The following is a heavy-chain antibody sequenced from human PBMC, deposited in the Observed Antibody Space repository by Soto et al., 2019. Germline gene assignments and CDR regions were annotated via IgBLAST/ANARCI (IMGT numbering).Heavy chain of an antibody. D-gene: IGHD4-17*01. CDR3: ARFFDFGDYPAFDY. CDR2: IYWDDDK. J-gene: IGHJ4*02. V-gene: IGHV2-5*02. CDR1: GFSLSTSEVG. Sequence: QITLKESGPTLVKPTQTLTLTCTFSGFSLSTSEVGVGWIRQPPGKALEWLALIYWDDDKRYSPSLKSRLTIAKDTSGNLVVLTMTNMDPVDTATYFCARFFDFGDYPAFDYWGQGTLVTVSS.